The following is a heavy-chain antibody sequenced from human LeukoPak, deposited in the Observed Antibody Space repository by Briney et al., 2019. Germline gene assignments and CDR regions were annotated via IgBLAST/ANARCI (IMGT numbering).Heavy chain of an antibody. CDR1: GYTFTGYY. J-gene: IGHJ4*02. D-gene: IGHD3-22*01. Sequence: PWASVKVSCKASGYTFTGYYMHWVRQAPGQGLEWMGWINPNSGGTNYAQKFQGRVTMTRDTSISTAYMELSRLRSDDTAVYYCARSITMIVVVITPRVDYWGQGTLVTVSS. V-gene: IGHV1-2*02. CDR3: ARSITMIVVVITPRVDY. CDR2: INPNSGGT.